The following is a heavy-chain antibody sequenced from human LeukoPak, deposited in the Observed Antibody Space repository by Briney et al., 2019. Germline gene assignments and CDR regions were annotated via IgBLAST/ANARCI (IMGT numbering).Heavy chain of an antibody. Sequence: PSETLSLTCTVSGGSISSYYWSWIRQPPGKGLKWIGYIYYSGSTNYNPSLKSRVTISVDTSKNQFSLKLSSVTAADTAVYYCARSSGYYYVDFDYWGQGTLVTVSS. CDR3: ARSSGYYYVDFDY. V-gene: IGHV4-59*01. D-gene: IGHD3-22*01. CDR2: IYYSGST. J-gene: IGHJ4*02. CDR1: GGSISSYY.